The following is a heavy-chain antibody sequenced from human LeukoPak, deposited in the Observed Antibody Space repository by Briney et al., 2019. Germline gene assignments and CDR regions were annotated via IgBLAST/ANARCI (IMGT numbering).Heavy chain of an antibody. Sequence: GGSLRLSCAASGFTFSSYEMNWVRQAPGKGLEWVSYISSSGSTIYYADSVKGRFTISRDNAKNSLYLQMNSLRAEDTAVYYCARDNRDYDSSGYPSHFYYWGQGTLVTVSS. CDR1: GFTFSSYE. J-gene: IGHJ4*02. D-gene: IGHD3-22*01. CDR3: ARDNRDYDSSGYPSHFYY. V-gene: IGHV3-48*03. CDR2: ISSSGSTI.